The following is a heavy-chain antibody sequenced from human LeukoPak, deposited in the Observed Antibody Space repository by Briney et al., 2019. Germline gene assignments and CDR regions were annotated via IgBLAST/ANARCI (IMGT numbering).Heavy chain of an antibody. V-gene: IGHV4-59*01. D-gene: IGHD3-16*01. CDR3: AREAGRVFDY. CDR2: IYYSGST. J-gene: IGHJ4*02. Sequence: SETLSLTCSVSGGSISNYYWSWIRQPPGKGLEWIGYIYYSGSTNYNPSLKSRVTISVDTSKNQLSLKLTSVTAADTAVYYVAREAGRVFDYWGQGTLVTVSS. CDR1: GGSISNYY.